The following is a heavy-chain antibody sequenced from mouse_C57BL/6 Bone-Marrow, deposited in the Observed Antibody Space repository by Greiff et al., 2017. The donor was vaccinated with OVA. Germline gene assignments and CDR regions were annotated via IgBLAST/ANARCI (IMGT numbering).Heavy chain of an antibody. CDR1: GFTFSSYA. CDR2: ISDGGSYT. D-gene: IGHD4-1*02. J-gene: IGHJ2*01. Sequence: EVMLVESGGGLVKPGGSLKLSCAASGFTFSSYAMSWVRQTPEKRLEWVATISDGGSYTYYPDNVKGRFTISRDNAKNNLYLQMSHLKSEDTAMYYCASNWDYLDYWGQGTTLTVSS. V-gene: IGHV5-4*03. CDR3: ASNWDYLDY.